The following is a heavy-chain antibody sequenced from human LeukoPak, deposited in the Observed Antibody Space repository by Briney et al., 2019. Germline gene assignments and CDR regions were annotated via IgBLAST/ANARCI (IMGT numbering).Heavy chain of an antibody. CDR1: GGSISSYY. CDR2: IYYSGST. V-gene: IGHV4-59*01. Sequence: PSETLSLTCTVSGGSISSYYWSWIRQPPGKGLEWIGYIYYSGSTNYNPSLKSRVTISVDTSKNQFSLKLSSVTAADTAVYYCASMGGLQFSRIYYYYYMDVWGKGTTVTVSS. D-gene: IGHD5-24*01. J-gene: IGHJ6*03. CDR3: ASMGGLQFSRIYYYYYMDV.